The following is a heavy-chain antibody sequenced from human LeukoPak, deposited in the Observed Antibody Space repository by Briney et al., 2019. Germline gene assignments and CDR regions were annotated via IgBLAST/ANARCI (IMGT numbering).Heavy chain of an antibody. D-gene: IGHD5-18*01. CDR3: ARGGQGDGYSADEAFDI. V-gene: IGHV6-1*01. CDR2: TYYRSKWYN. CDR1: GDSVSTNSS. Sequence: SQTLSLTCAISGDSVSTNSSWNWIRQSPSRGLEWLERTYYRSKWYNDYVVSVKGRINISPDTSKNQFSLHLNSVTPEDTAVYFCARGGQGDGYSADEAFDIWGQGTMVTVS. J-gene: IGHJ3*02.